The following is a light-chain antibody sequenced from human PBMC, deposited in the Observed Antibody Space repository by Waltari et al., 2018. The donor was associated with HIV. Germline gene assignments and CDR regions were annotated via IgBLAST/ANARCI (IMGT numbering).Light chain of an antibody. Sequence: QSVLTQSPSASGTPGQRVFISCSGSSSNIGSNSVNWYQQLPGTAPKLLIYSNNERPSGVPDRFSGSKSGTSASLAISGLQSEDEADYHCAAWDDSLNGPVFGGGTKLTVL. V-gene: IGLV1-44*01. CDR1: SSNIGSNS. CDR2: SNN. J-gene: IGLJ2*01. CDR3: AAWDDSLNGPV.